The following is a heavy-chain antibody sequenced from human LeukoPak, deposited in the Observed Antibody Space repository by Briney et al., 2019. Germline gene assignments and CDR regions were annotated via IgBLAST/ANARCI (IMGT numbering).Heavy chain of an antibody. CDR1: GFTFSSYW. CDR2: IKHDGSEK. V-gene: IGHV3-7*01. CDR3: ASPLNYDSSGYFDDY. D-gene: IGHD3-22*01. J-gene: IGHJ4*02. Sequence: GGSLRLCCAASGFTFSSYWMSWVRQPPGKGLEWVANIKHDGSEKYYVDSVKGRFTISRDNAKNSLYLQMNSLRAEDTAVYYCASPLNYDSSGYFDDYWGQGTLVTVSS.